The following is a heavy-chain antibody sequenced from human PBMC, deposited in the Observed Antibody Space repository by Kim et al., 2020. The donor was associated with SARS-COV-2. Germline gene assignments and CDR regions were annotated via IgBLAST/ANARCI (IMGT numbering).Heavy chain of an antibody. Sequence: SLKSRVTISVDTSKNQFSLKLSSVTAADTAVYYCASTFADTAMGKVAIDYWGQGTLVTVSS. D-gene: IGHD5-18*01. J-gene: IGHJ4*02. CDR3: ASTFADTAMGKVAIDY. V-gene: IGHV4-31*02.